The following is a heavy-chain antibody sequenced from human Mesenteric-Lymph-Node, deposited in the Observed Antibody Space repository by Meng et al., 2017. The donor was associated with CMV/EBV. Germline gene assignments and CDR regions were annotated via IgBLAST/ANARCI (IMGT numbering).Heavy chain of an antibody. CDR2: INYLGST. D-gene: IGHD2-2*01. CDR3: TRGDRVVPAAQWYFYGMDV. CDR1: GGSFSGYY. Sequence: SETLFLTCAVYGGSFSGYYWTWIRQPPGKGLEWIGDINYLGSTNYNPSLRSRVTTSVDTSKNQFSLTLSSVTAADSAVYYCTRGDRVVPAAQWYFYGMDVWGQGTTVTVSS. V-gene: IGHV4-34*01. J-gene: IGHJ6*02.